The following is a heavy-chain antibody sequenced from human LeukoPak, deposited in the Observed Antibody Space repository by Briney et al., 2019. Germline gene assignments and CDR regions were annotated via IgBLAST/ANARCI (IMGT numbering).Heavy chain of an antibody. D-gene: IGHD1-1*01. Sequence: SETLSLTCIVSGGSISSSGYYWGWIRQPPGKGLDWIGSIYYSGTTYYNPSLRSRVTVSVDTSKNQLSLKLNSVTAADTAVYYCARRQTTTGRVFDYWGQGTLVTVSS. J-gene: IGHJ4*02. CDR3: ARRQTTTGRVFDY. CDR2: IYYSGTT. CDR1: GGSISSSGYY. V-gene: IGHV4-39*01.